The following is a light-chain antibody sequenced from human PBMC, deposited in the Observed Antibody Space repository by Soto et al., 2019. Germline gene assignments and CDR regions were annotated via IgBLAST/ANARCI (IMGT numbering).Light chain of an antibody. CDR3: QQYGRSPYT. CDR2: GAS. Sequence: EIVLTQSPGTLSLSPGERATLSCRASQSVSTSSLAWYQQKPGQAPRLLIYGASNRATGIPDRVSASGSGADFTLSISRLEPEDFAMYYCQQYGRSPYTFGQGTKLAIK. V-gene: IGKV3-20*01. J-gene: IGKJ2*01. CDR1: QSVSTSS.